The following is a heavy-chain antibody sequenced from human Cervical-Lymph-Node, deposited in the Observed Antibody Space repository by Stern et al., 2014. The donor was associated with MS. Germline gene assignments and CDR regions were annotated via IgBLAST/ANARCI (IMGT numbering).Heavy chain of an antibody. Sequence: QVQLQESGPGLLKPSETLSLTCSVSGVSVTSSSYYWSWVRQSPGKGLEWIGHVNYSGKTSYNPSLKSRVSISVDTSKNHFSLRLDSVTAADTAVYYCVRDGLTGSEYWGQGTLVAVS. D-gene: IGHD1-20*01. CDR3: VRDGLTGSEY. CDR1: GVSVTSSSYY. J-gene: IGHJ4*02. CDR2: VNYSGKT. V-gene: IGHV4-61*03.